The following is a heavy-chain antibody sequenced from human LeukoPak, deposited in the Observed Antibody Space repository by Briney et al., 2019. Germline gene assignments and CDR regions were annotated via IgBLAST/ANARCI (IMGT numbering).Heavy chain of an antibody. D-gene: IGHD2-2*01. J-gene: IGHJ6*04. CDR2: IKQDGSEK. Sequence: GGSLRLSCAASGFTFSSYWMSWVRQAPGKGLEWVANIKQDGSEKYYVDSVKGRFTISRDNAKNSLYLQMNSLRAEDTAVYYCARDFRGVVVVPAAVWGKGTTVTVSS. CDR1: GFTFSSYW. V-gene: IGHV3-7*01. CDR3: ARDFRGVVVVPAAV.